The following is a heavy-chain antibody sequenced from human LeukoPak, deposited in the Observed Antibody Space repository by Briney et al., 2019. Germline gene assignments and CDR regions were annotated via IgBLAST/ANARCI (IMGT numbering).Heavy chain of an antibody. V-gene: IGHV1-2*02. CDR1: GYTFTGYY. CDR2: INPNSGGT. CDR3: ARAEHFYSSGWSGVDY. Sequence: GASVKVSCKASGYTFTGYYMHWVRQAPGQGLEWMGWINPNSGGTNYAQKFQGRVTMTRDTSISTAYMELSRLRSDDTAVYYCARAEHFYSSGWSGVDYWGQGTLVTVSS. J-gene: IGHJ4*02. D-gene: IGHD6-19*01.